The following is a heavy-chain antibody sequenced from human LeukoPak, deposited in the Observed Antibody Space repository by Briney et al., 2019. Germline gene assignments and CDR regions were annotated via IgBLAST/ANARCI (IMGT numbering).Heavy chain of an antibody. J-gene: IGHJ4*02. Sequence: ASVKVSCKVSGYTLTELSMHWVRQAPGKGLEWMGGFDPEDGETIYAQKFQGRVTMTEDTSTDTAYMELSSLRSEDTAVYYCARGSYGPQHFDYWGQGTLVTVSS. CDR3: ARGSYGPQHFDY. CDR2: FDPEDGET. D-gene: IGHD5-18*01. CDR1: GYTLTELS. V-gene: IGHV1-24*01.